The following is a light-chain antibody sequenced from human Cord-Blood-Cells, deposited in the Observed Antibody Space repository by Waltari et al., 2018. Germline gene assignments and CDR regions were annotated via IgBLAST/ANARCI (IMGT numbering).Light chain of an antibody. CDR2: DAS. CDR1: SSDDGGYNY. V-gene: IGLV2-14*01. CDR3: SSYTSRSTWV. Sequence: QSALTQPASVSGSTGQAITISCTGTSSDDGGYNYVSWYQQHPGKAPKLRIYDASNRPSGVSNRFSGSKSGNTASLTISGLQAEDEADYYCSSYTSRSTWVFGGGTKLTVL. J-gene: IGLJ3*02.